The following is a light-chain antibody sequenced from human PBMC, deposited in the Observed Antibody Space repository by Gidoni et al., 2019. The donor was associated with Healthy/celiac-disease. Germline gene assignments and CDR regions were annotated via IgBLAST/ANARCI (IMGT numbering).Light chain of an antibody. V-gene: IGLV1-44*01. J-gene: IGLJ2*01. CDR1: SSNIGSHT. Sequence: QSVLTQPPSAAGTPGQRVTISGSGSSSNIGSHTVNWYQQLPGTAPKLLIYSNNQRPSGVPDRFSGSKSGTSASLAIRGLQSEDEADYYCAAWDDSLNGVVFGGGTKLTVL. CDR2: SNN. CDR3: AAWDDSLNGVV.